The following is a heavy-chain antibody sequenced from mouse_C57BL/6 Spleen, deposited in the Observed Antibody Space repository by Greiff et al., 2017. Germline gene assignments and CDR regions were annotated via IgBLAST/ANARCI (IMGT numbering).Heavy chain of an antibody. CDR3: AREGDDSFDD. CDR1: GYAFSSSW. D-gene: IGHD2-4*01. Sequence: VQLVESGPELVTPGPSVTISCKASGYAFSSSWMNWVKQRPGKGLEWIGRIYPGDGDTNYNGQFKGKATLNADKSSSTAYMQLSSRASEDSAVYFCAREGDDSFDDWGQGTTLTVSS. J-gene: IGHJ2*01. V-gene: IGHV1-82*01. CDR2: IYPGDGDT.